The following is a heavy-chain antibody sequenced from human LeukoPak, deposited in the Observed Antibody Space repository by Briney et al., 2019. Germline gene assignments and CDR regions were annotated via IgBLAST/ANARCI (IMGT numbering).Heavy chain of an antibody. CDR2: INWNGGST. Sequence: PGGSLRLSCAASGFIFDDYGMSWVRQAPGKGLEWVSGINWNGGSTGYADSVKGRFTIFRDNSKNTLYLQMNSLRAEDTAVYYCAKGSLGSWYYFDYWGQGTLVTVSS. D-gene: IGHD6-13*01. J-gene: IGHJ4*02. CDR1: GFIFDDYG. V-gene: IGHV3-20*04. CDR3: AKGSLGSWYYFDY.